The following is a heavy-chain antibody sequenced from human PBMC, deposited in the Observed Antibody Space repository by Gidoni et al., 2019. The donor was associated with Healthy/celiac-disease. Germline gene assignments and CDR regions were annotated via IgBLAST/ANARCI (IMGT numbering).Heavy chain of an antibody. J-gene: IGHJ6*02. D-gene: IGHD6-19*01. Sequence: EVQLVQSGAEVNKPGESLRISCKGSGYSFTSYWISWLRQMPGKGLEWMGRIDPSDSYTNYSPSFQGHVTISADKSISTAYLQWSSLKASDTAMYYCARHVRGDIAVATRYYYYGMDVWGQGTTVTVSS. CDR1: GYSFTSYW. CDR2: IDPSDSYT. CDR3: ARHVRGDIAVATRYYYYGMDV. V-gene: IGHV5-10-1*03.